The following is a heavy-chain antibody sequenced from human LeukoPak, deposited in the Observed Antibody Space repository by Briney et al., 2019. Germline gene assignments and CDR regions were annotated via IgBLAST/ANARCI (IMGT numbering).Heavy chain of an antibody. CDR3: ARRGGHGGSFDY. D-gene: IGHD4-23*01. J-gene: IGHJ4*02. Sequence: SETLSLTCTVSGGSISGYYWSWIRQPPGKGLEWIGYMYYSGSGSANYNPSLKGRVSISVDTSKNHFSLKLSSVTAADTAVYYCARRGGHGGSFDYWGQGTLVTVSS. CDR1: GGSISGYY. V-gene: IGHV4-59*08. CDR2: MYYSGSGSA.